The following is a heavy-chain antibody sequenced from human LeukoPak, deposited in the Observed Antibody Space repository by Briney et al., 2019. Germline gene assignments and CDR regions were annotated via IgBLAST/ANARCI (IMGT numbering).Heavy chain of an antibody. D-gene: IGHD1-26*01. V-gene: IGHV3-13*01. CDR3: ARGRSGSYYVFDY. J-gene: IGHJ4*02. Sequence: GGSLRLSCAASGFTFSSYDMHWVRQATGKGLEWVSAIGTAGDTYYPGSVKGRFTISRENAKNSLYPQMNSLRAGDTAVYYCARGRSGSYYVFDYWGQGILVTVST. CDR1: GFTFSSYD. CDR2: IGTAGDT.